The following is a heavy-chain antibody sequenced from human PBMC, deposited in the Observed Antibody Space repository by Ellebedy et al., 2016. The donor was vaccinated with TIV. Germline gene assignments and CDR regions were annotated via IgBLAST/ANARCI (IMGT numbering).Heavy chain of an antibody. J-gene: IGHJ5*02. V-gene: IGHV4-59*08. CDR2: VFYTGST. D-gene: IGHD3-9*01. CDR3: ARGSKCSDWYNWFDV. Sequence: MPSETLSLTCTVSGDSVIDYHWGWIRQPPGKGLEWIGNVFYTGSTNYNPSLKSRVTISIDRSKNHFSLKLSSVTAADTAVYYCARGSKCSDWYNWFDVWGQGTLVTVSS. CDR1: GDSVIDYH.